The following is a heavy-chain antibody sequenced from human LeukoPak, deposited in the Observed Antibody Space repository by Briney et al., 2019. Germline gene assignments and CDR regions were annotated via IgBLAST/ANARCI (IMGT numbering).Heavy chain of an antibody. J-gene: IGHJ5*02. CDR3: ATRYYYGSGSYYS. Sequence: ASVKVSCKASGYTFTSYYMHWVRQAPGQGLEWMGIINPSGGSTSYAQKFQGRVTMTRDMSTSTVYTELSSLRSEDTAVYYCATRYYYGSGSYYSWGQGTLVTVSS. V-gene: IGHV1-46*01. D-gene: IGHD3-10*01. CDR2: INPSGGST. CDR1: GYTFTSYY.